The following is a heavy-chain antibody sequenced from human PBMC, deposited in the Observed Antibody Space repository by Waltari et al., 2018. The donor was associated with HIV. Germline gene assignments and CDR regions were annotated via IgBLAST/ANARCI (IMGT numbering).Heavy chain of an antibody. CDR1: RFTFSSFA. D-gene: IGHD2-15*01. J-gene: IGHJ4*02. Sequence: QVQLVESGGGVVQPGRSLRLSCAASRFTFSSFAVHWVRQAPGKGLEWVAVISYVGSNKYYADSVRGRFTISRDNSKNTLYRQMNSLRAEDTAVYYCAREVVPYYFDYWGQGTLVTVSS. CDR3: AREVVPYYFDY. CDR2: ISYVGSNK. V-gene: IGHV3-30*01.